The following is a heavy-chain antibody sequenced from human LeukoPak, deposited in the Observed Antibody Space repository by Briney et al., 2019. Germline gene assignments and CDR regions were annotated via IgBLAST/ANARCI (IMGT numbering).Heavy chain of an antibody. J-gene: IGHJ2*01. CDR2: ISYDGSNK. CDR3: AKDRAVAGPWYFDL. CDR1: GFTFSSYG. V-gene: IGHV3-30*18. D-gene: IGHD6-19*01. Sequence: GRSLRLSCAASGFTFSSYGMHWVRQAPGKGLEWVAVISYDGSNKYYADSVKGRFTISRDNSKNTLYLQMNSLRAEDTAVYYCAKDRAVAGPWYFDLWGRGTLVTVSS.